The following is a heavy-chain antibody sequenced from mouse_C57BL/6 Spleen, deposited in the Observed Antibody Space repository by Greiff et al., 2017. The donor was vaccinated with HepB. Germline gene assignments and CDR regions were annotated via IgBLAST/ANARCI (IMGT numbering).Heavy chain of an antibody. Sequence: QVQLQQPGAELVMPGASVKLSCKASGYTFTSYWMHWVKQRPGQGLEWIGEIDPSDSYTNYNQKFKGKSTLTVDKSSSSAYMQLSSLTSEDSAVYYCARFRLLNYYAMDYWGQGTSVTVSS. CDR3: ARFRLLNYYAMDY. CDR2: IDPSDSYT. D-gene: IGHD2-3*01. V-gene: IGHV1-69*01. J-gene: IGHJ4*01. CDR1: GYTFTSYW.